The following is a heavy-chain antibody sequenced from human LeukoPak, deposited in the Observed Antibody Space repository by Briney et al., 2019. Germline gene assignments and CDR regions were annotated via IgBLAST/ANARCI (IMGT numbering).Heavy chain of an antibody. CDR1: GFTVNSNY. D-gene: IGHD6-19*01. V-gene: IGHV3-53*01. CDR2: IYSGGST. J-gene: IGHJ4*02. CDR3: ASHSSGWYNVPRY. Sequence: GGSLRLSCAASGFTVNSNYMSWVRQAPGKWLEWVSVIYSGGSTYYADSVKGRFTISRDNSKNTLYLQMNSLSAEDTAVYYCASHSSGWYNVPRYWGQGTLVTVSS.